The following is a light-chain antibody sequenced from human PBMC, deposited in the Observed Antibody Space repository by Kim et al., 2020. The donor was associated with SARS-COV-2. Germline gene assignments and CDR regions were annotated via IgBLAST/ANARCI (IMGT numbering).Light chain of an antibody. J-gene: IGLJ3*02. CDR3: CSYGPAYTWV. CDR2: DVN. V-gene: IGLV2-11*01. CDR1: SSDVGAYKY. Sequence: QSALTQPRSVSGSPGQSVTISCTGTSSDVGAYKYVSWYQQHPGKVPNLIVYDVNKRPSGIPDRFSGSKSGNTASLTISGLQAADEADYYCCSYGPAYTWVFGGGTKVTVL.